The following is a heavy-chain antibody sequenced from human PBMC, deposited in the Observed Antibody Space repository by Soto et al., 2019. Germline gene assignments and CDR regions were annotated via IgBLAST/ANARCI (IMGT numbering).Heavy chain of an antibody. V-gene: IGHV1-3*01. CDR1: GYTFTDYF. CDR2: INAGNGNT. Sequence: ASVKVSCKASGYTFTDYFMNWMRQAPGQRLEWMGWINAGNGNTKYSQKLQGRVTITRDTSSSTAYMQLSSLRSEDTAVYYCANDPGYSLDYWGQGIQVTVSS. CDR3: ANDPGYSLDY. J-gene: IGHJ4*02. D-gene: IGHD5-12*01.